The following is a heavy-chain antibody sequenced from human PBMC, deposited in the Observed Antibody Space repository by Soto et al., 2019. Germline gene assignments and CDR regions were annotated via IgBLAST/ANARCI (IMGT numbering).Heavy chain of an antibody. V-gene: IGHV4-59*08. D-gene: IGHD3-3*01. J-gene: IGHJ5*02. CDR3: ARSVTISGVVGLFDP. CDR1: GGSINTFY. Sequence: QVQLQESGPGLVKPSETLSLTCTVSGGSINTFYWSWIRQPPGKGLEWIGYVYSSGSTTYNPSLNSRVTISVDTSKNQFSLNLSSVTAADTAMYYCARSVTISGVVGLFDPWGQGTLVTVSS. CDR2: VYSSGST.